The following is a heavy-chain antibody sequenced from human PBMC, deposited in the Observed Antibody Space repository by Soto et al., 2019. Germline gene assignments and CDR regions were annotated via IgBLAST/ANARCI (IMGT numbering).Heavy chain of an antibody. V-gene: IGHV1-2*02. CDR3: ARDPYYDSRGYYCSHYYYYGMDV. CDR1: GYTFTGYY. D-gene: IGHD3-22*01. Sequence: RASVKVSCKASGYTFTGYYMHWVRPAPGQGLEWMGWINPNRGGTNYAQKFQGRVTMTRATSISTAYMELSRLRSDDTAVYYCARDPYYDSRGYYCSHYYYYGMDVWGQGTTVTVSS. J-gene: IGHJ6*02. CDR2: INPNRGGT.